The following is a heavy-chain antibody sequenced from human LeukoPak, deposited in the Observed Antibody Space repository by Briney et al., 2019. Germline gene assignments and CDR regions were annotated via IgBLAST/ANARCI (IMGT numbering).Heavy chain of an antibody. V-gene: IGHV1-2*06. CDR3: ARGRASGLDY. CDR1: GYTFTGYY. Sequence: GASVKVSCKASGYTFTGYYMHWVRQAPGQGLEWMGQINPNSGGTDYAQKFQGRVTMTRDTSISTAYMELTRLTSDDTAVYYCARGRASGLDYWGQGTLVTVSP. J-gene: IGHJ4*02. CDR2: INPNSGGT. D-gene: IGHD6-13*01.